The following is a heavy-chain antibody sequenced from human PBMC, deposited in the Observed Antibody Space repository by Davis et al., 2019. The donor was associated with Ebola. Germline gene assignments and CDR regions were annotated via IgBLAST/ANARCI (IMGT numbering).Heavy chain of an antibody. CDR2: ISTGSETI. CDR3: GKAQRDRNWNDVAERFDP. Sequence: GESLKISCAASGFTFSSYSMNWVRQAPGKGLEWVSYISTGSETIYYADSVRGRFAISRDNAKNSLYLQMNSLRDEDTATYYCGKAQRDRNWNDVAERFDPWGQGTLVTVSS. D-gene: IGHD1-20*01. CDR1: GFTFSSYS. V-gene: IGHV3-48*02. J-gene: IGHJ5*02.